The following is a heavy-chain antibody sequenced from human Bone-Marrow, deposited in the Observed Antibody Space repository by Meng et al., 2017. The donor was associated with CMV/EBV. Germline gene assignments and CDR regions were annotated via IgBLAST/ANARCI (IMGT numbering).Heavy chain of an antibody. CDR3: ARVIAYYGSGPHLYYYYGMDV. Sequence: KISCKASGGTFSSYAISWVRQAPGQGLEWMGGIIPILGIANYAQKFQGRVTITADKSTSTAYMELSSLRSEDTAVYYCARVIAYYGSGPHLYYYYGMDVWGQGTTVTVSS. CDR2: IIPILGIA. J-gene: IGHJ6*02. CDR1: GGTFSSYA. D-gene: IGHD3-10*01. V-gene: IGHV1-69*10.